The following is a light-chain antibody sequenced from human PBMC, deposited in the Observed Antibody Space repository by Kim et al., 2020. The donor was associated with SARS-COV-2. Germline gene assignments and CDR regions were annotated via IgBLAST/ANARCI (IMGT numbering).Light chain of an antibody. J-gene: IGKJ5*01. Sequence: FPGERATRSCRASQSVDRYLAWYQQKPGQAPRLLIYEASNRATGIPARFSGSGSGTDCTLTISSLEPEDFAVYYCQQRNNWPPVTFGQGTRLEIK. CDR1: QSVDRY. CDR2: EAS. V-gene: IGKV3-11*01. CDR3: QQRNNWPPVT.